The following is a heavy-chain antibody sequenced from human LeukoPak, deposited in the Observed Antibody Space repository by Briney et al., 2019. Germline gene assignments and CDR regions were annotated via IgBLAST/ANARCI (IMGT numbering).Heavy chain of an antibody. CDR2: ISGSGGST. CDR3: AKDHAYYDSSGYYQDFDY. J-gene: IGHJ4*02. Sequence: GGSLRLSCAASGFTFSSYAMSWVRQAPGKGLEWVSAISGSGGSTYYEDSVKGRFTSSRDNSKNTLYLQMNSLRAEDTAVYYCAKDHAYYDSSGYYQDFDYWGQGTLVTVSS. CDR1: GFTFSSYA. D-gene: IGHD3-22*01. V-gene: IGHV3-23*01.